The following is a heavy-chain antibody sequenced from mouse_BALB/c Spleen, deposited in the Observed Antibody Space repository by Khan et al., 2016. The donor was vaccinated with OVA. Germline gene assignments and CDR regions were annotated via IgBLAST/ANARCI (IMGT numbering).Heavy chain of an antibody. J-gene: IGHJ1*01. Sequence: QVQLKQSGAELMKPGASMKISCKATGYTFSTYWTEWVKQRPGHGLEWIGEILPGRGSTNYNEKFKGKATFTADTSSNTAHMQLRSLTSEDSAVYYCARFGNHWYFDVWGAGTTVTVSS. D-gene: IGHD2-1*01. CDR1: GYTFSTYW. V-gene: IGHV1-9*01. CDR3: ARFGNHWYFDV. CDR2: ILPGRGST.